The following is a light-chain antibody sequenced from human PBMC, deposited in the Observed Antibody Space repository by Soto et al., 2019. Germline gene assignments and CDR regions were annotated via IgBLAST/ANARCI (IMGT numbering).Light chain of an antibody. Sequence: EIVMTQSPATLSVSPGERATLSCRASQSVSSNLAWYQQKPGQAPRLLIYGASTRATGIPARFSGSGSGTEFTLTISSLQSEDFAVYYCQQYNNWPLTFGGG. V-gene: IGKV3-15*01. CDR1: QSVSSN. CDR3: QQYNNWPLT. J-gene: IGKJ4*01. CDR2: GAS.